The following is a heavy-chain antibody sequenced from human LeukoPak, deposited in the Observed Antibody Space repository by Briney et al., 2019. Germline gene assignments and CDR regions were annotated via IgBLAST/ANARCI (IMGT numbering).Heavy chain of an antibody. V-gene: IGHV3-30*18. J-gene: IGHJ4*02. CDR1: GFTFSSYG. D-gene: IGHD5-24*01. Sequence: GGSLRLSCAASGFTFSSYGMHWVRQAPGKGLEWVAVISYDGSNKYYADSVKGRFTISRDNSKNTLYLQMNSLRAEDTAVYYCAKDRRDGYNWGLFDYWGQGTLVTVSS. CDR3: AKDRRDGYNWGLFDY. CDR2: ISYDGSNK.